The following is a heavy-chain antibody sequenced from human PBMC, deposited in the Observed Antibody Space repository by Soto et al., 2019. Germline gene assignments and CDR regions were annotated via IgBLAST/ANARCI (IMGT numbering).Heavy chain of an antibody. Sequence: SETLSLTCTVSGGSISSYYWSWIRQPPGKGLEWIGYIYYSGSTNYNPSLKSRVTISVDTSKNQFSLKLSSVTAADTAVYYCARGIQRMARGVLYFDYWGQGTLVTVSS. CDR2: IYYSGST. D-gene: IGHD3-10*01. J-gene: IGHJ4*02. V-gene: IGHV4-59*01. CDR1: GGSISSYY. CDR3: ARGIQRMARGVLYFDY.